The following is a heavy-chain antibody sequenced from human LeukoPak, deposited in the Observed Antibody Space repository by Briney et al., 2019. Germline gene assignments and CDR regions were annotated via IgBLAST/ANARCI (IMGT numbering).Heavy chain of an antibody. J-gene: IGHJ5*02. V-gene: IGHV4-39*07. D-gene: IGHD3-3*01. CDR2: IHYSGST. CDR1: GGSISSSSYY. Sequence: SETLSLTCTVSGGSISSSSYYWGWIRQPPGKGLEWIGSIHYSGSTYYNPSLKSRVTISVDTSKNQFSLKLSSVTAADTAVYYCARDPVTIFGDPGPWFDPWGQGTLVTVSS. CDR3: ARDPVTIFGDPGPWFDP.